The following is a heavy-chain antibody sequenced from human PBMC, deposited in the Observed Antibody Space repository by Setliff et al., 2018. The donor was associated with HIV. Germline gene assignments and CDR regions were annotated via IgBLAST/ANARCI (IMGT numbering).Heavy chain of an antibody. V-gene: IGHV4-61*09. CDR1: GGSISSGSYY. Sequence: KPSETLSLTCTVSGGSISSGSYYWSWIRQPAGKGLEWIGHIYSSGSTNYNPSLKSRVTISADTSKNQFSLNLSSVTAADTAVYFCARVYYGDLEYWGQGTLVTVSS. CDR2: IYSSGST. J-gene: IGHJ4*02. CDR3: ARVYYGDLEY. D-gene: IGHD4-17*01.